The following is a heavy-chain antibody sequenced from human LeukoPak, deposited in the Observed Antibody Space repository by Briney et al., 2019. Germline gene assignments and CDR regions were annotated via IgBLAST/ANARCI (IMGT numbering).Heavy chain of an antibody. CDR2: IYYSGNT. V-gene: IGHV4-59*12. Sequence: SETLSLTCTVSGGAISSYYWSWIRQPPGKALEWIGYIYYSGNTNYNPSLKSRVTISVDTSKNQFSLKLSSVTAADTAVYYCARGYGGNSAFDYWGQGTLVTVSS. CDR3: ARGYGGNSAFDY. J-gene: IGHJ4*02. CDR1: GGAISSYY. D-gene: IGHD4-23*01.